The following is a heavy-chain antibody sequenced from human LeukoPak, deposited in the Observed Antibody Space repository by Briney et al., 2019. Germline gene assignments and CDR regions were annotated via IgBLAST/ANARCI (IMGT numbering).Heavy chain of an antibody. CDR2: FHYSGST. J-gene: IGHJ5*02. CDR1: GGSISSYY. CDR3: ARNHVVVTAIRFDP. D-gene: IGHD2-21*02. Sequence: PSETLSLTCTVSGGSISSYYWNWIRQPPGEGLEWIGYFHYSGSTNYNPSLKSRVTISVDTSKNQFSLKLSSVTAADTAVYYCARNHVVVTAIRFDPWGQGTLVTVSS. V-gene: IGHV4-59*01.